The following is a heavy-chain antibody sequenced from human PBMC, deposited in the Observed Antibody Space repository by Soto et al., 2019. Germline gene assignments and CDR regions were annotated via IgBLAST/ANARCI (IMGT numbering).Heavy chain of an antibody. CDR3: AAELYTGGHCCSFDI. Sequence: GASVKVSCKTSGFTFTNSAVQWVRQARGQRLEWIGWIIVGTGQTKCAQSLQDRITITRDMSTGTAYMELSSLRSEDTAVYYCAAELYTGGHCCSFDIWGQGTMVTVSS. J-gene: IGHJ3*02. CDR2: IIVGTGQT. CDR1: GFTFTNSA. D-gene: IGHD2-21*02. V-gene: IGHV1-58*01.